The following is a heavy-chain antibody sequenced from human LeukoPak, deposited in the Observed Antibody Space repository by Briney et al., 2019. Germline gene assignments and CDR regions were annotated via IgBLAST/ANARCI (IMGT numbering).Heavy chain of an antibody. J-gene: IGHJ6*02. V-gene: IGHV3-11*01. Sequence: GGSLRLSCAASGFTFSDYYMSWIRQAPGKGLEWVSYISSSGSTIYYADSVKGRFTISRDNAKNSLYLQMNSLRAEDTAVYYCARESLYYYDSSGYRMPVYYYYYGMDVWGQGTTVTVSS. D-gene: IGHD3-22*01. CDR3: ARESLYYYDSSGYRMPVYYYYYGMDV. CDR1: GFTFSDYY. CDR2: ISSSGSTI.